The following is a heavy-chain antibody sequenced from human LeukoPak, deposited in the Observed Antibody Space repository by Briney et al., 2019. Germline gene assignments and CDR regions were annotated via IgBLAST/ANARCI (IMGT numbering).Heavy chain of an antibody. Sequence: GGSLRLSCAASGFTFSSYEMNWVRQAPGKGLEWASYISSSGSTIYYADSVKGRFTISRDNAKNSLYLQMNSLRAEDTAVYYCAREYDYGDCFDYWGQGTLVTVSS. CDR3: AREYDYGDCFDY. CDR1: GFTFSSYE. V-gene: IGHV3-48*03. CDR2: ISSSGSTI. J-gene: IGHJ4*02. D-gene: IGHD4-17*01.